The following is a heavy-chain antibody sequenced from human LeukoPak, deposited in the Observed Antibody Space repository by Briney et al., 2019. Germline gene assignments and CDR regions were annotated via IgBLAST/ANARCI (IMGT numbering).Heavy chain of an antibody. V-gene: IGHV3-48*01. J-gene: IGHJ6*04. Sequence: GGSLRLSCAASGFTFSSYGMTWVRQAPGKGLEWVSYISSSSSTIYYADSVKGRFTIPRDNAKNSLYLQMNSLRAEDTAVYYCAELGITMIGGVWGKGTTVSISS. D-gene: IGHD3-10*02. CDR1: GFTFSSYG. CDR3: AELGITMIGGV. CDR2: ISSSSSTI.